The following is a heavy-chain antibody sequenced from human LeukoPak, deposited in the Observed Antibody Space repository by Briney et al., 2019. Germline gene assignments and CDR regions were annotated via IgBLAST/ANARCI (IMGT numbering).Heavy chain of an antibody. V-gene: IGHV1-69*13. CDR1: GGTFSSNA. D-gene: IGHD1-26*01. CDR2: IIPKFGTV. CDR3: AKDRATRVGVTTDDYYFYYMDV. Sequence: GASVKVSCKASGGTFSSNAISWVRQAPGQGLEWMGGIIPKFGTVKYAQKFQGRVTITADESTSTAYMELSSLRSEDTAVYYCAKDRATRVGVTTDDYYFYYMDVWGEGTTVTVSS. J-gene: IGHJ6*03.